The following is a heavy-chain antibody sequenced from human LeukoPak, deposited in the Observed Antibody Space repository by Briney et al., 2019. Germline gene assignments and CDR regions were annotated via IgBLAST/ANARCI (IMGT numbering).Heavy chain of an antibody. CDR2: ISPDGSEK. V-gene: IGHV3-7*05. CDR3: ARDIVPRDLFWEN. Sequence: GGSLRLSCATSGFTFSSFSMNWVRQAPGKGLEWVANISPDGSEKYYVDSLKGRFTISRDNAKNSLYLQVNSLRAGDTALYYCARDIVPRDLFWENWGQGTLVTVSS. J-gene: IGHJ1*01. D-gene: IGHD2-2*01. CDR1: GFTFSSFS.